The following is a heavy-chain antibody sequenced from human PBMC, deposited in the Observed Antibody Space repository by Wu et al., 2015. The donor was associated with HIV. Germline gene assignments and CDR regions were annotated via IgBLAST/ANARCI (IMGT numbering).Heavy chain of an antibody. CDR2: IIPIFDTP. CDR1: GGTFTNYA. CDR3: GRDEGGNYPGAFDY. D-gene: IGHD1-26*01. J-gene: IGHJ4*02. V-gene: IGHV1-69*05. Sequence: QVQLVQSGAEVKKPGSSVKVSCMASGGTFTNYAISWVRQAPGQGLEWMGGIIPIFDTPVYAQKFQGRVTITTDESTNTAYMELSSLRSEDTALYYCGRDEGGNYPGAFDYWGQGTLVTVSS.